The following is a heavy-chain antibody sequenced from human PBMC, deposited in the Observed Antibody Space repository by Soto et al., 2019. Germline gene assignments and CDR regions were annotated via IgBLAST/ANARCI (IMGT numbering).Heavy chain of an antibody. J-gene: IGHJ6*02. D-gene: IGHD4-17*01. V-gene: IGHV4-30-4*01. CDR1: GGSISSGDYY. CDR3: ARGTTVVRGGYYYYYGMDV. CDR2: IYYSGST. Sequence: PSETLSLTCTVSGGSISSGDYYWSWIRQPPGKGLEWIGYIYYSGSTYYNPSLKSRVTISVDTSKNQFSLKLSSATAADTAVYYCARGTTVVRGGYYYYYGMDVWGQGTTVTVSS.